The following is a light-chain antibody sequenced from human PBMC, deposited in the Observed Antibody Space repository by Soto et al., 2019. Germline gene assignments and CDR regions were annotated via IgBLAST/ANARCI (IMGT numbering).Light chain of an antibody. CDR2: EVS. J-gene: IGLJ1*01. CDR1: SSDVGRYNY. CDR3: SSYTSSITYV. V-gene: IGLV2-14*01. Sequence: QSALTQPASVSGSPGQSITISCTGTSSDVGRYNYVSWDQQHPGKVPKLMIYEVSNRPSGVSNRFSGSKSGNTASLTISGLQAEDEADYYCSSYTSSITYVFGTGTKVTVL.